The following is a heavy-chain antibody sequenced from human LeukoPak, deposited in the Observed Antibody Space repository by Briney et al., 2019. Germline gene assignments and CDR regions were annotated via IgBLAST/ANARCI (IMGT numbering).Heavy chain of an antibody. CDR1: GFTFSSYG. Sequence: GGSLRLSCAASGFTFSSYGMHWVRQAPGKGLEWVAFIRYDGSNKYYADSVKGRFTISRDNSKNTLYLQMNSLRAEDTAVYYCAKGLRRISGSDAFDIWGQGTMVTVSS. CDR3: AKGLRRISGSDAFDI. J-gene: IGHJ3*02. D-gene: IGHD6-25*01. V-gene: IGHV3-30*02. CDR2: IRYDGSNK.